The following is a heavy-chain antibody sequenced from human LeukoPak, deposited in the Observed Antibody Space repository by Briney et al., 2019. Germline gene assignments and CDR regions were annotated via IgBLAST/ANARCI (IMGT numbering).Heavy chain of an antibody. J-gene: IGHJ4*02. CDR1: GFTFSSYA. V-gene: IGHV3-23*01. CDR3: AKSQIGFIQPGVVVTS. D-gene: IGHD3-22*01. CDR2: ISGSGGST. Sequence: GGSLRLSCAASGFTFSSYAMSWVRQAPGEGLEWVSAISGSGGSTYYADSVKGRFTISRDNSKNTLYLQMNSLRAEDTAVYYCAKSQIGFIQPGVVVTSWGQGTLVTVSS.